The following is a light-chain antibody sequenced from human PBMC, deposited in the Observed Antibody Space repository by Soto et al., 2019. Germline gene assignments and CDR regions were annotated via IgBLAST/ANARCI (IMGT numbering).Light chain of an antibody. CDR1: QSVSSN. Sequence: EIVMTQSPATLSVSPGERATPSCRASQSVSSNLAWYQQKPGQAPRLLIYGASTRATGFPARFSGSGSGTDFTLTISSLQSEDFATYYCQQYNSYSSMFGHGTKVDI. CDR2: GAS. V-gene: IGKV3-15*01. J-gene: IGKJ1*01. CDR3: QQYNSYSSM.